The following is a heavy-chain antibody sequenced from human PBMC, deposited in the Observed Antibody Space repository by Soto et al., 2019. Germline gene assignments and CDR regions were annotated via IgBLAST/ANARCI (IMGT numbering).Heavy chain of an antibody. CDR2: IYVTGTT. D-gene: IGHD3-22*01. V-gene: IGHV4-30-4*08. Sequence: PSETLSLTCTVSGASINNGDYYWIWIRQTPGKGLEWVGYIYVTGTTYYNPSLKTRLAISIDRAKSQFSLRLTSVTAADTAVYYCARLYWSYYASSGYLDQWGQGNL. J-gene: IGHJ4*02. CDR3: ARLYWSYYASSGYLDQ. CDR1: GASINNGDYY.